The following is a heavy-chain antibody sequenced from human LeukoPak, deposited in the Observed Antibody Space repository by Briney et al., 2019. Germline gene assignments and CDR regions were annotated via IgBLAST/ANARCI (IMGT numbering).Heavy chain of an antibody. Sequence: ASVKVSCKASGYTFTGYYMHWVRQAPGQGLEWMGWINPNSGGTNYAQKFQGRVTMTRDTSTSTVYMELSSLRSEDTAVYYCARIAAASPGYWGQGTLVTVSS. J-gene: IGHJ4*02. CDR1: GYTFTGYY. CDR2: INPNSGGT. CDR3: ARIAAASPGY. D-gene: IGHD6-13*01. V-gene: IGHV1-2*02.